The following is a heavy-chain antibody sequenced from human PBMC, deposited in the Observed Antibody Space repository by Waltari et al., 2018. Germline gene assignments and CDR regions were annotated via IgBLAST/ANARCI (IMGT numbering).Heavy chain of an antibody. CDR1: GYSISSGYY. J-gene: IGHJ5*02. V-gene: IGHV4-38-2*01. D-gene: IGHD1-26*01. Sequence: QVQLQESGPGLVKPSETLSLTCAVSGYSISSGYYWGWIRQPPEKGLEWIGSIYHSGSTYYNPSLMSRVTISIDTSKNQFSLRLSSVTAADTAVYYCARAHSGSYSYVNWFDPWGQGTLVTVSS. CDR3: ARAHSGSYSYVNWFDP. CDR2: IYHSGST.